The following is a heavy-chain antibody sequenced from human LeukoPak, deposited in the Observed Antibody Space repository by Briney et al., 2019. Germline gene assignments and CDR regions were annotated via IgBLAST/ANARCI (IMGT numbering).Heavy chain of an antibody. CDR3: AKTRSSSWFYFDY. J-gene: IGHJ4*02. CDR2: IKQDGSEK. Sequence: GGSLRLSCAASGFTFSSYWMSWVRQAPGKGLEWVANIKQDGSEKYYADSVKGRFTISRDNSKNTLYLQMNSLRAEDTAVYYCAKTRSSSWFYFDYWGQGTLVTVSS. CDR1: GFTFSSYW. V-gene: IGHV3-7*01. D-gene: IGHD6-13*01.